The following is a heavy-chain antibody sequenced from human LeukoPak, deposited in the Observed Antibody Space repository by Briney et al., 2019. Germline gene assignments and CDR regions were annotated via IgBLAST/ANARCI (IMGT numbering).Heavy chain of an antibody. D-gene: IGHD3-22*01. J-gene: IGHJ4*02. CDR2: ISGSGGST. Sequence: GGSLRLSCAASGFTFSSYAMSWVRQAPGKGLEWVSAISGSGGSTYYADSVKGRFTISRDNSKNTLYLQMNSLRAEDTAVYYCAKDNRITVIVRYFDYWGQGTLVTVSS. CDR1: GFTFSSYA. CDR3: AKDNRITVIVRYFDY. V-gene: IGHV3-23*01.